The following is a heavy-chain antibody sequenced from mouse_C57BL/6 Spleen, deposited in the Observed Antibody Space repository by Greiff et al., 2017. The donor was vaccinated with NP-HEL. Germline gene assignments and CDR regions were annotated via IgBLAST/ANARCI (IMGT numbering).Heavy chain of an antibody. CDR3: ARWITTVVATDYYAMDY. J-gene: IGHJ4*01. D-gene: IGHD1-1*01. CDR2: INPSSGYT. V-gene: IGHV1-7*01. CDR1: GYTFTSYW. Sequence: QVQLKESGAELAKPGASVKLSCKASGYTFTSYWMHWVNQRPGQGLEWIGYINPSSGYTKYNQKFKDKATLTADKSSSTAYMQLSSLTYEDSAVYYCARWITTVVATDYYAMDYWGQGTSVTVSS.